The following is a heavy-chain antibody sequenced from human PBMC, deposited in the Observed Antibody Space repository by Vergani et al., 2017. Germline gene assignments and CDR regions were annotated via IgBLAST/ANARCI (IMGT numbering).Heavy chain of an antibody. V-gene: IGHV3-73*02. CDR3: TRHVNTIFGVVSDY. D-gene: IGHD3-3*01. CDR1: GFTFSGSA. Sequence: EVQLVESGGGLVQPGGSLKLSCAASGFTFSGSAMHWVRQASGKGLEWVGRIRSKANSYATAYAASVKGRFTISRDDSKNTAYLQMNSLKTEDTAVYYCTRHVNTIFGVVSDYWGQGTLVTVSS. J-gene: IGHJ4*02. CDR2: IRSKANSYAT.